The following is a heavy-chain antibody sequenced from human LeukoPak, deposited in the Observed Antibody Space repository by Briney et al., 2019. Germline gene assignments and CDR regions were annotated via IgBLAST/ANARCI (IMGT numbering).Heavy chain of an antibody. Sequence: GESLKISCKGSGYSFTSYWIGWVRQMPGKGLEWMGIIYPRDSDTRYSPSFQGQVTSSADKSISTAYLQWSSLKDSDTAMYYCAAGVWFGELLYPSFDYWGQGTLVTVSS. J-gene: IGHJ4*02. CDR2: IYPRDSDT. CDR3: AAGVWFGELLYPSFDY. V-gene: IGHV5-51*01. CDR1: GYSFTSYW. D-gene: IGHD3-10*01.